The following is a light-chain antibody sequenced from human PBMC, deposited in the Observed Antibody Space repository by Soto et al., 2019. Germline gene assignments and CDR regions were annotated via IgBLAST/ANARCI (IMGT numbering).Light chain of an antibody. V-gene: IGKV3-20*01. J-gene: IGKJ2*01. CDR3: QQFVNSPT. CDR2: ASS. Sequence: IVLTQSPGTLSLSPGESAALSCRASQSVDNYLAWYQQRPGQAPRLLLYASSRRAPGIPDRFSGNGSGTDFTLTISRLEPEDFAIYYCQQFVNSPTFGQGTKLEIK. CDR1: QSVDNY.